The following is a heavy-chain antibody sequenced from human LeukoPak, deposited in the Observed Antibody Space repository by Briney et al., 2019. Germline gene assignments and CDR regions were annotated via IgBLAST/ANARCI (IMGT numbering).Heavy chain of an antibody. CDR1: GFTFSSSA. CDR2: ITDSGSST. CDR3: AHTKWVLLAYCGDDCYSPHFDY. V-gene: IGHV3-23*01. Sequence: PGGSLRLSCAASGFTFSSSAMSWVRQAPGKGLEWVSTITDSGSSTYYADSVKGRFTSSRDNSENTLYLEVNSLRAEDTAVYYCAHTKWVLLAYCGDDCYSPHFDYWGQGTLVTVSS. J-gene: IGHJ4*02. D-gene: IGHD2-21*02.